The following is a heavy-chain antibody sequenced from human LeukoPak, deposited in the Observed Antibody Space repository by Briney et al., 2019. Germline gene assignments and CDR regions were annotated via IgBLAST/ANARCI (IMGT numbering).Heavy chain of an antibody. V-gene: IGHV3-48*03. Sequence: PGGSLRLSCAASGFTFSSYEMNWVRQAPGKGLEWVSYISSSGSTIYYADSVKGRFTISRDNAKNSLYLQMNSLRAEDTAVYYCARDVLRYFDGAFDIWGQGTMVTVSS. CDR2: ISSSGSTI. D-gene: IGHD3-9*01. CDR1: GFTFSSYE. J-gene: IGHJ3*02. CDR3: ARDVLRYFDGAFDI.